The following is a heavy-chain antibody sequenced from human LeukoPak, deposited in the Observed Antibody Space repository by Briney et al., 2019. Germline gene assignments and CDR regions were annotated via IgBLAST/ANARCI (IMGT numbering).Heavy chain of an antibody. CDR1: GFTFSSYE. D-gene: IGHD2-21*02. CDR3: ARKRGDYIFDYFDY. V-gene: IGHV3-48*03. CDR2: ISSSGSTI. Sequence: GGSLRLSCAASGFTFSSYEMNWVRQAPGKGLEWVSYISSSGSTIYYADSVKGRFTISRDNAKNSLYLQMNSLRAEDTAVYYCARKRGDYIFDYFDYWGQGTLVTVSS. J-gene: IGHJ4*02.